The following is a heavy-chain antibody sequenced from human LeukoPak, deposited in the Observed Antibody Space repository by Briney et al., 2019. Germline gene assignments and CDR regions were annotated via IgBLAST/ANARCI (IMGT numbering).Heavy chain of an antibody. D-gene: IGHD1-14*01. CDR2: FDPEDGET. CDR3: ARVRSHFEGRKDAFDI. CDR1: GYTLTELS. V-gene: IGHV1-24*01. J-gene: IGHJ3*02. Sequence: ASVKVSCKVSGYTLTELSMHWVRQAPGKGLEWMGGFDPEDGETIYAQKFQGRVTMTRDTSISTAYMELSRLRSDDTAVYYCARVRSHFEGRKDAFDIWGQGTMVTVSS.